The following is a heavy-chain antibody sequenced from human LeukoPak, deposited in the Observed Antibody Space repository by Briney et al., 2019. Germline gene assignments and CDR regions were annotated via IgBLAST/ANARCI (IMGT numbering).Heavy chain of an antibody. V-gene: IGHV4-59*01. CDR2: IYYSGST. J-gene: IGHJ4*02. Sequence: SETLSLTCTVSGGSISSYYWSWIRQPPGKGLEWIGYIYYSGSTNYNPSLKSRVTISVDASKNQFSLKLSSVTAADTAVYYCARGDLEMATTNFDYWGQGTLVTVSS. CDR3: ARGDLEMATTNFDY. CDR1: GGSISSYY. D-gene: IGHD5-24*01.